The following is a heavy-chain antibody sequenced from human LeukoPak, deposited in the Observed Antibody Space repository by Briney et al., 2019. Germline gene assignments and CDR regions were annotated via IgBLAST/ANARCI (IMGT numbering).Heavy chain of an antibody. J-gene: IGHJ6*02. D-gene: IGHD2-2*01. CDR3: AKDIVVVPAAPRNDYYYYGMDV. CDR2: ISYDGSNK. V-gene: IGHV3-30*18. Sequence: GGSLRLSCAASGFTFSSYGMRWVRQAPGKGLEWVAVISYDGSNKYYADSVKGRFTISRDNSKNTLYLQMNSLRAEDTAVYYCAKDIVVVPAAPRNDYYYYGMDVWGQGTTVTVSS. CDR1: GFTFSSYG.